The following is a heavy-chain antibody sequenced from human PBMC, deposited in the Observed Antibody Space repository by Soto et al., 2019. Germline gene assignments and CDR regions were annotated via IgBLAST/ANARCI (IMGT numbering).Heavy chain of an antibody. Sequence: PGGSLRLSCAASGFTFSSDWMSWVRKAPGKGLEWVANIKQDGSEKYYVDSAKGRFTISRDNAKNSLYLQMNSLRAEDTAVYYRARQTYDYGDRNWFDPWGQGTLVTVSS. D-gene: IGHD4-17*01. V-gene: IGHV3-7*01. J-gene: IGHJ5*02. CDR3: ARQTYDYGDRNWFDP. CDR1: GFTFSSDW. CDR2: IKQDGSEK.